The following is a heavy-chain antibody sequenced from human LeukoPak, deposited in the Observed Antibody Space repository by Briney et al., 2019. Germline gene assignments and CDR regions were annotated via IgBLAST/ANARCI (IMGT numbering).Heavy chain of an antibody. CDR2: ISGSGGST. CDR3: AKLGKRAIVVVVAANSFFDY. Sequence: TGGSLRLSCAASGFTFSSYGMSWVRQAPGKGLEWVSAISGSGGSTYYADSVKGRFTISRDNSKNTLYLQMNSLRAEDTAVYYCAKLGKRAIVVVVAANSFFDYWGQGTLVTVSS. V-gene: IGHV3-23*01. CDR1: GFTFSSYG. D-gene: IGHD2-15*01. J-gene: IGHJ4*02.